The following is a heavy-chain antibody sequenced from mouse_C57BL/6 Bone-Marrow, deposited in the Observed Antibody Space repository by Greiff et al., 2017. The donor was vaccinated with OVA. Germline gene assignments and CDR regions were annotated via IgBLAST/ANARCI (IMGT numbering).Heavy chain of an antibody. CDR1: GYTFTDYY. V-gene: IGHV1-76*01. CDR3: AGLRDY. CDR2: IYPGSGNT. D-gene: IGHD6-5*01. J-gene: IGHJ2*01. Sequence: QVQLQQSGAELVRPGASVKLSCKASGYTFTDYYINWVKQRPGQGLEWIARIYPGSGNTYYNEKFKGKATLTAEKSSSTAYMQLSSLTSEGSAVYFCAGLRDYWGQGTTLTVSS.